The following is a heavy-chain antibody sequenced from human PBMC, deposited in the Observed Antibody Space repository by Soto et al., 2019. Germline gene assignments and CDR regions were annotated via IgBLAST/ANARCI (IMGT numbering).Heavy chain of an antibody. D-gene: IGHD6-19*01. Sequence: GGSLRLSCAASGFTFSSYDMHWVRQATGKGLEWVSAIGTAGDTYYPGSVKGRFTIPRENAKNSLYLQMNSLRAGDTAVYYCARGKRVDSSGWFTPLDYWGQGTLVTVSS. CDR2: IGTAGDT. CDR1: GFTFSSYD. V-gene: IGHV3-13*01. CDR3: ARGKRVDSSGWFTPLDY. J-gene: IGHJ4*02.